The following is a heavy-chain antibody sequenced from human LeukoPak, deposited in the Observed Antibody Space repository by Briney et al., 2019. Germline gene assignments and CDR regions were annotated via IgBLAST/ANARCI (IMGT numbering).Heavy chain of an antibody. J-gene: IGHJ4*02. CDR2: IKQDGSEK. CDR1: GFTFSNYW. Sequence: GGSLRLSCAASGFTFSNYWMSWVRQAPGKGREWVANIKQDGSEKYYVDSVKGRFTISRDNAKNSLYLQMNSLRAEDTAVYYCARDRWGYSYGGDWGQGTLVTVSS. CDR3: ARDRWGYSYGGD. V-gene: IGHV3-7*01. D-gene: IGHD5-18*01.